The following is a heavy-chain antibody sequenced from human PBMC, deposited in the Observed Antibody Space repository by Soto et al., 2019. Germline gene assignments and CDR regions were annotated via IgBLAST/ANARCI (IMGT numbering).Heavy chain of an antibody. J-gene: IGHJ4*02. CDR3: VRDIR. CDR2: INSDGTTT. V-gene: IGHV3-74*01. Sequence: EVQLVESGGGLVQPGGSLRLSCAASGFTFNNFWMDWVRQTPEKGLVWVSGINSDGTTTIYADSVKGRFTISRDNAKNTLYLQMNSLTGEETAIYYCVRDIRWGKGTLVSVSS. CDR1: GFTFNNFW.